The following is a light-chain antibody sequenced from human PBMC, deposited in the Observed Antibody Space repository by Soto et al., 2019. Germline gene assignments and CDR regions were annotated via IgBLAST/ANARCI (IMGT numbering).Light chain of an antibody. J-gene: IGLJ2*01. CDR1: YSDVGGYNY. CDR2: EVS. V-gene: IGLV2-14*01. Sequence: QSALTQPASVSGSPGQSITISCTGTYSDVGGYNYVSWYQQYPGKAPKLMISEVSNRPSGVSNRFSGSKSGNTASLTISGLQAEDEADYYCCSYTSSTTPLFGGGTKVTVL. CDR3: CSYTSSTTPL.